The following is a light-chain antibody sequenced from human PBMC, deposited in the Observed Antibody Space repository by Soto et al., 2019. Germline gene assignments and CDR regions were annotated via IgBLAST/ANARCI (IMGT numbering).Light chain of an antibody. CDR2: EVY. Sequence: QSALTQPPSASGSPGQSVTISCTGTGNDVGGYNYVPWYQQYPGKAPKLIIYEVYKRPSGVPDRFSGSKSGNTASLTVSGLQAEDEADYYCASYAGSNNWGVFGGGTKLTVL. CDR3: ASYAGSNNWGV. CDR1: GNDVGGYNY. J-gene: IGLJ3*02. V-gene: IGLV2-8*01.